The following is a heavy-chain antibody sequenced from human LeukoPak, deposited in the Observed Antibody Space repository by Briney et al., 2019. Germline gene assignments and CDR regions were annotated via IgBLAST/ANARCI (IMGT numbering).Heavy chain of an antibody. CDR3: ARGRRRFLTYYYDSSGDGSCDY. D-gene: IGHD3-22*01. V-gene: IGHV4-61*02. CDR2: IYTSGST. Sequence: PSETLSLTCTVSGGSISSGSYYWSWIRQPAGKGLEWIGRIYTSGSTNYNPSLKSRVTISVDTSKNQFSLKLSSVTAADTAVYYCARGRRRFLTYYYDSSGDGSCDYWGQGTLVTVSS. J-gene: IGHJ4*02. CDR1: GGSISSGSYY.